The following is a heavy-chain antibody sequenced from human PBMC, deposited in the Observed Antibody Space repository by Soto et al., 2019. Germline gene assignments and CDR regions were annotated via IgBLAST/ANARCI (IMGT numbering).Heavy chain of an antibody. CDR2: IRSKANSYAT. V-gene: IGHV3-73*02. D-gene: IGHD6-13*01. CDR1: GFTFSGSA. Sequence: EVQLVESGGGLVQPGGSLKLSCAASGFTFSGSAMHWVRQASGKGLEWVGRIRSKANSYATAYAASVKGRFTISRDDSKNTAYLQMNSLKTEDTAVYYCTRHPMYSSSWYGPKNYYSYGMDVWGQGTTVTVSS. J-gene: IGHJ6*02. CDR3: TRHPMYSSSWYGPKNYYSYGMDV.